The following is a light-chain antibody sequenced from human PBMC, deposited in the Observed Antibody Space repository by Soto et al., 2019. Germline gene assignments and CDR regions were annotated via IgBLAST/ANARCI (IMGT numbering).Light chain of an antibody. CDR3: QQLNSYLGT. V-gene: IGKV1-9*01. J-gene: IGKJ2*01. CDR1: QGISSY. CDR2: AAS. Sequence: IQLTQSPSSLSASVGDRVTITCRASQGISSYLAWYQQKPGKAPKLLIYAASTLQSGVPSRFSGSGSGTDFTLTISSLHPEDFATYYCQQLNSYLGTFGQGTKLEIK.